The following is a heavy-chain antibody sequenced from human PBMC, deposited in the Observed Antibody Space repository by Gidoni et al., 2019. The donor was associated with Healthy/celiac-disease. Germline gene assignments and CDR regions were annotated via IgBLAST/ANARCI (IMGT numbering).Heavy chain of an antibody. Sequence: EVQLVESGGGLVQPGGSLRLSCAASGFTVSSNYMSWVRQAPGKGLGWVSVIYSGGSTYYADSVKGRFTISRDNSKNTLYLQMNSLRAEDTAVYYCNLGGPIIMTTVTTRDYWGQGTLVTVSS. CDR2: IYSGGST. D-gene: IGHD4-17*01. V-gene: IGHV3-66*01. J-gene: IGHJ4*02. CDR3: NLGGPIIMTTVTTRDY. CDR1: GFTVSSNY.